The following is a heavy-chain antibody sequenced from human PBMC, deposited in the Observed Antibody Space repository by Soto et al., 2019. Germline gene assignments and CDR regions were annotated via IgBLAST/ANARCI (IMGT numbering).Heavy chain of an antibody. D-gene: IGHD3-10*01. J-gene: IGHJ6*03. Sequence: VGSLRLSCAASGFTFSSYAMSWVRQAPGKGLEWVSAISGSGGSTYYADSVKGRFTISRDNSKNTLYLQMNSLRAEDTAVYYCAKSYYYGSGSYYHYYYYMDVWGKGTTVTV. CDR1: GFTFSSYA. CDR2: ISGSGGST. CDR3: AKSYYYGSGSYYHYYYYMDV. V-gene: IGHV3-23*01.